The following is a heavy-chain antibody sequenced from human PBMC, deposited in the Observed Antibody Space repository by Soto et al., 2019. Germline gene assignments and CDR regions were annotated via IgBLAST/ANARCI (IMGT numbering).Heavy chain of an antibody. CDR2: MKQDGSEI. CDR3: AKSLSAIPGDS. Sequence: VVFLRLSCAASGFTCSSFWMRCVLQGPGKGPEWVANMKQDGSEIYYVDSVKGRFTISRDNAKSSLYLQMTSLRAEDTAVYHCAKSLSAIPGDSWGQGTLVTVSS. D-gene: IGHD2-2*01. J-gene: IGHJ4*02. CDR1: GFTCSSFW. V-gene: IGHV3-7*05.